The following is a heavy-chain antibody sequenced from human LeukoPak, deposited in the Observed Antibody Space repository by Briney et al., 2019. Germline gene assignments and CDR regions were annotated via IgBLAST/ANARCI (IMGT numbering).Heavy chain of an antibody. CDR1: GYTFTSYG. Sequence: ASVKVSCKASGYTFTSYGISWVRQAPGQGLEWMGGIIPIFGTANYAQKFQGRVTITADESTSTAYMELSSLRSEDTAVYYCARDRGTAMVSVSFDPWGQGTLVTVSS. CDR3: ARDRGTAMVSVSFDP. D-gene: IGHD5-18*01. CDR2: IIPIFGTA. V-gene: IGHV1-69*13. J-gene: IGHJ5*02.